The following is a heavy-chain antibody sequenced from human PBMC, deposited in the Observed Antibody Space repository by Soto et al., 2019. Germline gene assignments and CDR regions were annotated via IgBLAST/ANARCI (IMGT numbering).Heavy chain of an antibody. V-gene: IGHV3-9*01. CDR1: GFTFDDYA. D-gene: IGHD6-13*01. CDR3: AKDLYSAAGTIGY. J-gene: IGHJ4*02. Sequence: EVQLVESGGGLVQPGRSLRLSCAASGFTFDDYAMHWVRQAPGKGLEWVSGISWNSGSIGYADSVKCRFTISRDNAKNSLYLQMNSLRTEDTALYYCAKDLYSAAGTIGYWCQRTLVTVSS. CDR2: ISWNSGSI.